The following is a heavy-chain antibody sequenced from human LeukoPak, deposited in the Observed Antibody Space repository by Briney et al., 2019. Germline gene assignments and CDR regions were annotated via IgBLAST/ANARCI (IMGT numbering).Heavy chain of an antibody. J-gene: IGHJ4*02. Sequence: GGSLRLSCAASGFTFSSYSMNWVRQAPGKGLEWVSSISSSGSYIYYADSLRGRFTITRDNAKNSLYLQMNSLRAEDTAVYYCARGNTAMVFFDYWGQGTLVTVSP. CDR2: ISSSGSYI. CDR3: ARGNTAMVFFDY. D-gene: IGHD5-18*01. CDR1: GFTFSSYS. V-gene: IGHV3-21*01.